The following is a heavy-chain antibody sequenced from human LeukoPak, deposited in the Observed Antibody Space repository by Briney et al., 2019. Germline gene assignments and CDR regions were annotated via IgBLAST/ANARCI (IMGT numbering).Heavy chain of an antibody. Sequence: PGRSLRLSCAASGFTFDDYAMHWVRQAPGKVLEWVSGISWNSGSIGYADSVKGRFTISRDNAKNSLYLQMNSLRAEDTALYYCAKDMRRGIAVAGLDYWGQGTLVTVSS. V-gene: IGHV3-9*01. CDR3: AKDMRRGIAVAGLDY. J-gene: IGHJ4*02. CDR2: ISWNSGSI. D-gene: IGHD6-19*01. CDR1: GFTFDDYA.